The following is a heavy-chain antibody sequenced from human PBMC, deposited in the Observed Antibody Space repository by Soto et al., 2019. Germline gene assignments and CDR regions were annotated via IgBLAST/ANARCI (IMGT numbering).Heavy chain of an antibody. Sequence: SETLSLTCSVSGYSISSGYYWGCIRQPPGKGLEWIGSIYHSGRTYYNPSLKSRVTISVDTSNNQFSLKLSSVTAADTVVYYCARDFPYCSSSSCQGWFDPWGQGTLVTVSS. D-gene: IGHD2-2*01. CDR2: IYHSGRT. CDR3: ARDFPYCSSSSCQGWFDP. J-gene: IGHJ5*02. V-gene: IGHV4-38-2*02. CDR1: GYSISSGYY.